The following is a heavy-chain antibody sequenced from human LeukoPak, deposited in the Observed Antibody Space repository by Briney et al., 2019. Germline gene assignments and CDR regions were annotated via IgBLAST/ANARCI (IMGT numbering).Heavy chain of an antibody. CDR2: ISAYNGNT. D-gene: IGHD3-9*01. J-gene: IGHJ4*02. Sequence: ASVKVSCKASGYTFTSYGISWVRQAPGQGLEWMGWISAYNGNTNYAQKLQGRVTMTTDTSTSTAYMELRSLRSDDTAVYYCARGLEELKTYYDILTGQPEPTHFDYWGQGTLVTVSS. CDR3: ARGLEELKTYYDILTGQPEPTHFDY. CDR1: GYTFTSYG. V-gene: IGHV1-18*01.